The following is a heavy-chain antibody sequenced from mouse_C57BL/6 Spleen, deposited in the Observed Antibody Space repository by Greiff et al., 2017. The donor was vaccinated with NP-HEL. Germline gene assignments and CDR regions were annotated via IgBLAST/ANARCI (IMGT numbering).Heavy chain of an antibody. CDR3: ARFYYGIVFDY. J-gene: IGHJ2*01. CDR2: IHPNSGST. D-gene: IGHD2-1*01. CDR1: GYTFTSYW. Sequence: QVQLQQPGAELVKPGASVKLSCKASGYTFTSYWMHWVKQRPGQGLEWIGMIHPNSGSTNYNEKFKSKATLTVDKSSSTAYMQLSSLTSEDSAVYYCARFYYGIVFDYWGQGTTLTVSS. V-gene: IGHV1-64*01.